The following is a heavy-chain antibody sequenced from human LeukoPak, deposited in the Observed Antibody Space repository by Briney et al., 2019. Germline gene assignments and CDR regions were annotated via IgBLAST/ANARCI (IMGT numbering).Heavy chain of an antibody. CDR2: ISSGGSTI. D-gene: IGHD1-7*01. Sequence: GGSLRLSCAASGFTFSSSEMNWVRQAPGKGLEWVSYISSGGSTIYCADSVKGRFTISRDNAKNSLYLQMNSLRAEDTAVYYCARVFNWNYKYYFDYWGQGTLVTVSS. J-gene: IGHJ4*02. CDR1: GFTFSSSE. CDR3: ARVFNWNYKYYFDY. V-gene: IGHV3-48*03.